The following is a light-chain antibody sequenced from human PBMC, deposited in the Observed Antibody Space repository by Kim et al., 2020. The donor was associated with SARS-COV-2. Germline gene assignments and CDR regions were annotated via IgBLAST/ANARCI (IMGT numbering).Light chain of an antibody. J-gene: IGKJ4*01. Sequence: ASIGDRVTITGRGVQSINSYLHWYQQKQGIAPKPLIYDASSLQSGVPPRFSGIGSGTDFTLTISSLQPEDFATYYCQQTSNMPITFGGGTKVDIK. CDR1: QSINSY. V-gene: IGKV1-39*01. CDR2: DAS. CDR3: QQTSNMPIT.